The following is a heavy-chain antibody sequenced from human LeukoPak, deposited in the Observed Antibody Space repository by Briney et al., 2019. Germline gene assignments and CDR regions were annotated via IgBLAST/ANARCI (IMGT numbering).Heavy chain of an antibody. J-gene: IGHJ4*02. D-gene: IGHD2-15*01. CDR2: ISSSGSTI. CDR3: ARATCSGGSCYFFDY. CDR1: AFTFSTYG. V-gene: IGHV3-48*03. Sequence: GGSLRLSCAASAFTFSTYGMNWVRQAPGKGLEWVSYISSSGSTIYYADSVKGRFTISRDNATNSLYLQINSLRAEDTAVYYCARATCSGGSCYFFDYWGQGTLVTVSS.